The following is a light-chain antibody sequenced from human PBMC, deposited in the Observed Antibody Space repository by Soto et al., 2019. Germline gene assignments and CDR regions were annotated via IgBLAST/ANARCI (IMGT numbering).Light chain of an antibody. J-gene: IGKJ1*01. Sequence: DIQLTQSPSFLSASVGDRVTITCRASQAINNYLAWYQQKPGKAPKLLIYKASTLETGVPSRFSGSGSGTEFTLSISRLQPDDFATYYCQNYKMYSPWTFGQGTKVDIK. CDR2: KAS. CDR3: QNYKMYSPWT. V-gene: IGKV1-5*03. CDR1: QAINNY.